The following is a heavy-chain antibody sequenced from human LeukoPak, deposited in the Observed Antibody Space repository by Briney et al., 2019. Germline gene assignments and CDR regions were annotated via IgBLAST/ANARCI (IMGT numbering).Heavy chain of an antibody. D-gene: IGHD6-6*01. CDR3: ARDPAVGSSPSFDY. Sequence: GGSLRLSCAASGFTFSSYAMHWVRQAPGKGLEWVAVISYDGSNKYYADSVKGRFTISRDNSKNTLYLQMNSLRAEDTAVYYCARDPAVGSSPSFDYWGQGTLVTVSS. CDR2: ISYDGSNK. J-gene: IGHJ4*02. CDR1: GFTFSSYA. V-gene: IGHV3-30-3*01.